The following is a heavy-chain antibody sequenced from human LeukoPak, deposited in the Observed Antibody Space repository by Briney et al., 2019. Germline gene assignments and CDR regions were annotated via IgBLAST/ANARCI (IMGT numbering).Heavy chain of an antibody. J-gene: IGHJ3*02. D-gene: IGHD3-22*01. V-gene: IGHV3-11*01. CDR1: GFTSSDYY. CDR3: ARCPYYYDSSGYHDAFDI. Sequence: GGSLRLSCAASGFTSSDYYMSWIRQAPGKGLEWVSYISSSGSTIYYADSVKGRFTISRDNAKNSLYLQMNSLRAEDTAVYYCARCPYYYDSSGYHDAFDIWGQGTMVTVSS. CDR2: ISSSGSTI.